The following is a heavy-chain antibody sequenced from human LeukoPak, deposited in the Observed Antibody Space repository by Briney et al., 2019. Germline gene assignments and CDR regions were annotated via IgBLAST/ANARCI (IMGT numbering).Heavy chain of an antibody. CDR2: IYYSGSA. CDR1: GDSIRSSY. CDR3: ARKRGGQRTGQFDQ. Sequence: PSETLSLTCTVSGDSIRSSYWSWIRQPPGETLEWVGYIYYSGSANYNPSLKDRVSMSVDTSKNQLSLRLSSVTAADTAVYYCARKRGGQRTGQFDQWGQGILVTVSS. V-gene: IGHV4-59*01. D-gene: IGHD1-1*01. J-gene: IGHJ4*02.